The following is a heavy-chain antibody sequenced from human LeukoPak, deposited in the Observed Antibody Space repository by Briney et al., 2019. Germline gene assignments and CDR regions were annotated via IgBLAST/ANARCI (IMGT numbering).Heavy chain of an antibody. J-gene: IGHJ6*02. CDR1: GFTFDDYA. CDR2: ISGDGGST. CDR3: AKEVVGDDSSGYYSIYYGMDV. Sequence: GGSLRLSCAASGFTFDDYAMHWVRQAPGKGLEWVSLISGDGGSTYYADSVKGRFTISRDNSKNSLYLQMNSLRTEDTALYYCAKEVVGDDSSGYYSIYYGMDVWGRGTTVTVSS. V-gene: IGHV3-43*02. D-gene: IGHD3-22*01.